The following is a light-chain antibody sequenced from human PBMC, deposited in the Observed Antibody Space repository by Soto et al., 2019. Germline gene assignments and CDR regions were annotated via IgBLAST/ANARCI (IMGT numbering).Light chain of an antibody. CDR1: SSDVGTYNL. Sequence: QSALTQPAAVSGSPGQSITISCTGTSSDVGTYNLVSWYQQYPGKAPKLMIYEVSNRPSGISNRFSGSKSGNTASLTISGLQAEDEAAYFCVSHSSSSAPVVFGGGTKLTVL. V-gene: IGLV2-14*02. CDR3: VSHSSSSAPVV. J-gene: IGLJ2*01. CDR2: EVS.